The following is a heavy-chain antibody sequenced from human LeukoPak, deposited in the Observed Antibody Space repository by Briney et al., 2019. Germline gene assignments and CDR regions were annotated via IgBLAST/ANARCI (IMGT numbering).Heavy chain of an antibody. CDR2: IYYSGST. Sequence: SQTLSLTCTVSGGSISSGDYYWSWIRQPPGKGLEWIGYIYYSGSTYYNPSLKSRVTISVDTSKNQFSLKLSSVTAADTAVYYCARVSSSHDAFDIWGQGTMVTVSP. CDR1: GGSISSGDYY. J-gene: IGHJ3*02. D-gene: IGHD3-16*02. V-gene: IGHV4-30-4*01. CDR3: ARVSSSHDAFDI.